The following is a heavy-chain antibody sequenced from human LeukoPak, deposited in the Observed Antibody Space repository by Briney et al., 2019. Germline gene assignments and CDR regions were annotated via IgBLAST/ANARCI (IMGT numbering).Heavy chain of an antibody. V-gene: IGHV1-69*01. CDR1: GGTFSSYA. D-gene: IGHD2-15*01. Sequence: ASVKVSCKASGGTFSSYAISWVRQAPGQGLEWMGGIIPIFGTANYAQKFQGRVTITADESTSTAYMELSSLRSDDTAVYYCARLGYCSGGSCYGDYWGQGTLVTVSS. CDR3: ARLGYCSGGSCYGDY. CDR2: IIPIFGTA. J-gene: IGHJ4*02.